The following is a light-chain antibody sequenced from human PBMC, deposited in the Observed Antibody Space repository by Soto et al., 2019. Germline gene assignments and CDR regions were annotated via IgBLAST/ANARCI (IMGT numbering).Light chain of an antibody. Sequence: EIVLTQSPDTLSSSPGERATLSCRASQSVRSNYLAWYQQKPGQAPRFLIYAASSRDTGIPDRFSGSGSGTDFTLTISRLEPEDFAVYYCQQYCSSPYTFGGGTKVEIK. CDR3: QQYCSSPYT. CDR2: AAS. CDR1: QSVRSNY. J-gene: IGKJ4*01. V-gene: IGKV3-20*01.